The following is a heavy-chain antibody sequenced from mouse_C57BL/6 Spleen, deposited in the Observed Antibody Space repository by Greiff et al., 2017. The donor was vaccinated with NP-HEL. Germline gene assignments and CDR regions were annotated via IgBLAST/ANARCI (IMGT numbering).Heavy chain of an antibody. D-gene: IGHD2-5*01. CDR3: ATSSYYSNRYYYAMDY. Sequence: VKVVESGPGLVAPSQSLSITCTVSGFSLTSYGVHWVRQPPGKGLEWLVVIWSDGSTTYNSALKSRLSISKDNSKSQVFLKMNSLQTDDTAMYYCATSSYYSNRYYYAMDYWGQGTSVTVSS. J-gene: IGHJ4*01. CDR1: GFSLTSYG. V-gene: IGHV2-6*03. CDR2: IWSDGST.